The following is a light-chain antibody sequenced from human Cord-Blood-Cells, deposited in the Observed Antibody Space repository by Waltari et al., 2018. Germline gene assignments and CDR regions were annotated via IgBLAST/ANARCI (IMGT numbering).Light chain of an antibody. CDR3: QQYNNWPPYT. CDR1: QSVSSN. V-gene: IGKV3-15*01. J-gene: IGKJ2*01. CDR2: GES. Sequence: EIVMTQSPATLSVSPGERATVSCRASQSVSSNLAWYQQKPGQVPRLLIYGESTRATGIPARFSGSGSGTEFTLTISSLQSEDFAVYYCQQYNNWPPYTFGQGTKLEIK.